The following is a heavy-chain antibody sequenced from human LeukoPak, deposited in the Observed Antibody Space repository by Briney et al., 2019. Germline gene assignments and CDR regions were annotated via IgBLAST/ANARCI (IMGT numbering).Heavy chain of an antibody. Sequence: SETLSLTCTVSGGSISTTSEYWAWIRQSPGKGLEWIGSLYHTGTTYYNPSLKSRVTISVDTSKNQFSLKLSSVTAADTAVYYCARHSDYYDSSGYPRHWFDPWGQGTLVTVSS. CDR2: LYHTGTT. V-gene: IGHV4-39*07. CDR1: GGSISTTSEY. D-gene: IGHD3-22*01. J-gene: IGHJ5*02. CDR3: ARHSDYYDSSGYPRHWFDP.